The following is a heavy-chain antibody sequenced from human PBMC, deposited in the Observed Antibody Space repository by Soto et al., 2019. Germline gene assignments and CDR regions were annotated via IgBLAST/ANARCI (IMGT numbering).Heavy chain of an antibody. J-gene: IGHJ4*02. Sequence: VGSLRLSCAASGLSFKTYAMHWVRQAPGKGLEWVAVISDDGSIKYYADSVKGQLTISRDNSKNTFYLQMNSLRGDDTALYYCARAIETAMDPCDYWGQGALVTVSS. D-gene: IGHD5-18*01. CDR1: GLSFKTYA. CDR3: ARAIETAMDPCDY. CDR2: ISDDGSIK. V-gene: IGHV3-30-3*01.